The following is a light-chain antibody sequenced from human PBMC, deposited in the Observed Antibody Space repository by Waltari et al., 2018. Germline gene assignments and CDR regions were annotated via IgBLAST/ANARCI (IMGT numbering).Light chain of an antibody. CDR3: SSYAGSNNLV. CDR1: SSDVGGYSY. Sequence: QSALTQPPSASGSPGQSVTISCTGTSSDVGGYSYVSWYQQHPGKAPKLMIFEVNKRPSGVPDRFSGSKSGNTASLTVSGLQAEYEADYYCSSYAGSNNLVFGGGTKLTVL. V-gene: IGLV2-8*01. J-gene: IGLJ2*01. CDR2: EVN.